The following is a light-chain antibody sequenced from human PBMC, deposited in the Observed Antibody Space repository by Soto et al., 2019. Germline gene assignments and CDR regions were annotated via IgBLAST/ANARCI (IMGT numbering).Light chain of an antibody. J-gene: IGLJ2*01. V-gene: IGLV2-23*01. CDR3: CSYAGSSTVVV. Sequence: QSALTQPASVSGSPGQSSTISCTGTSSDVGSYNLVSWYQQHPGKAPKLMIYEGSKRPSGVSNRFSGSKSGNTASLTSSGLQAEDEADYYCCSYAGSSTVVVFGGGAKLTVL. CDR1: SSDVGSYNL. CDR2: EGS.